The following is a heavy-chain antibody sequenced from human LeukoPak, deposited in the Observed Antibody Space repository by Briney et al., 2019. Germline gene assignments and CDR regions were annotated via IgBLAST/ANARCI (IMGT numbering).Heavy chain of an antibody. CDR3: ARSVGAVAAAPFDY. J-gene: IGHJ4*02. Sequence: SETLSLTCAVYGGSFSGYYWSWIRQPPGKGLEWIGEINHSGSTNYNPSLKSRVTISVDTSKNQLSLKLSSVTAADTAVYYCARSVGAVAAAPFDYWGQGTLVTVSS. CDR2: INHSGST. CDR1: GGSFSGYY. V-gene: IGHV4-34*01. D-gene: IGHD6-19*01.